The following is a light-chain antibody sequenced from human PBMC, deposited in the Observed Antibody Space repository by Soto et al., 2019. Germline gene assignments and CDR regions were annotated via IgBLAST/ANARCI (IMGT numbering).Light chain of an antibody. CDR1: QSISNY. CDR2: AAS. Sequence: EIQMTQSPSSLSASVRDRVTITGRASQSISNYLNWYQQKPGKAPKLLIYAASSLQSGVPSRFSGSGSGTDFTLTISSLQPEDFATYYCQQSYSTPLTFGGGSKVDIK. J-gene: IGKJ4*01. CDR3: QQSYSTPLT. V-gene: IGKV1-39*01.